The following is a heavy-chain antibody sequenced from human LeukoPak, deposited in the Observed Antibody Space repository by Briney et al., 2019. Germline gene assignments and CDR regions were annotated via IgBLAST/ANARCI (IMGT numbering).Heavy chain of an antibody. CDR1: GGTFSSYA. J-gene: IGHJ4*02. CDR2: IIPIFGIA. V-gene: IGHV1-69*04. Sequence: SVKVSCKASGGTFSSYAISWVRQARGQGLEWMGRIIPIFGIANYAQKFQGRVTITADKSTSTAYMELSSLRSEDTAVYYCARDRATRSLYFDYWGQGTLVTVSS. D-gene: IGHD4-17*01. CDR3: ARDRATRSLYFDY.